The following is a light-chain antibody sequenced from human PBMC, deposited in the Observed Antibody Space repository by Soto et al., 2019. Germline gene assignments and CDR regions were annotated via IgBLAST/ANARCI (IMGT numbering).Light chain of an antibody. Sequence: QAVVTQEPSLSVSPGGTVTLTCGLASGSVSTSFYPSWYQLTPGQAPRTLIHHANTRSSGVPDRVSGSILGNKAALTITGAQADDESRYLCILYMGSAIWVFGGGTKLTVL. J-gene: IGLJ3*02. CDR1: SGSVSTSFY. V-gene: IGLV8-61*01. CDR2: HAN. CDR3: ILYMGSAIWV.